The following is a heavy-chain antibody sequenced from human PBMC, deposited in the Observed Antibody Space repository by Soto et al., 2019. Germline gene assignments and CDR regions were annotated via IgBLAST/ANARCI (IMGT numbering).Heavy chain of an antibody. D-gene: IGHD5-12*01. CDR3: AKERATFDAFDI. Sequence: PGGSLRLSCAASGLTFSSYAMSWVRQAPGEGLEWVSAIGGSGSSTYYADSVKGRFTISRDNSKNTLYLQMNSLRAEDTAVYYCAKERATFDAFDIWGQGTMVTVSS. CDR1: GLTFSSYA. V-gene: IGHV3-23*01. CDR2: IGGSGSST. J-gene: IGHJ3*02.